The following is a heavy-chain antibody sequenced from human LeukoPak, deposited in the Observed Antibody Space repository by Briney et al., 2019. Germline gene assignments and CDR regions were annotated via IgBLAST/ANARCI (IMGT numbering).Heavy chain of an antibody. D-gene: IGHD1-7*01. J-gene: IGHJ3*02. Sequence: GASVKVSCKASGYTFTGYYMHWVRQAPGQGLEWMGWINPNSGGTNYAQKFQGRVTITRNTSISTAYMELRRLRSEDTAVCYCARSSVTGTTDAFDIWGQGTMVTVSS. V-gene: IGHV1-2*02. CDR3: ARSSVTGTTDAFDI. CDR2: INPNSGGT. CDR1: GYTFTGYY.